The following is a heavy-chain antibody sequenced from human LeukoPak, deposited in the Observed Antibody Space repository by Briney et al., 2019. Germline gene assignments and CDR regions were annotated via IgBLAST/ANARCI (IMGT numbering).Heavy chain of an antibody. CDR3: ARDRTAMPYDAFDI. Sequence: ASVKASCKASGYTFTSYGISWVRQAPGQGLEWMGWISAYNGNTNYAQKLQGRVTMTTDTSTSTAYMELRSLRSDDTAVYYCARDRTAMPYDAFDIWGQGTMVTVSS. D-gene: IGHD5-18*01. J-gene: IGHJ3*02. CDR1: GYTFTSYG. CDR2: ISAYNGNT. V-gene: IGHV1-18*01.